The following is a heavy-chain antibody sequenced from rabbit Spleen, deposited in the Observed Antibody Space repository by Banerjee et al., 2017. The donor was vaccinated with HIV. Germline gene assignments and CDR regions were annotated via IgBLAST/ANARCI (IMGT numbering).Heavy chain of an antibody. J-gene: IGHJ4*01. D-gene: IGHD8-1*01. CDR3: ARDAGSGDYIDGYFNL. Sequence: QSLEESGGDLVKPGASLTLTCTASGFTLSTYWMCWVRQPPGKGLEWVACIDVGSGGGTKYASWAKGRFTFSKTSSTTVTLQTTSLTVADTATYFCARDAGSGDYIDGYFNLWGPGTLVTVS. CDR2: IDVGSGGGT. CDR1: GFTLSTYW. V-gene: IGHV1S40*01.